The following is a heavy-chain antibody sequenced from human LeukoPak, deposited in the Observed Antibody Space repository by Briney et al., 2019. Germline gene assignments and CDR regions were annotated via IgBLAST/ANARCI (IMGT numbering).Heavy chain of an antibody. Sequence: GGSLRLSCAASGFTFSSYWMSWVRQVPGKGLEWVANIKQDGSEKYYVDSVKGRFTISRDNAKNSLYLQMNSLRAEDTAVYYCAREGTETTTWILLAFDIWGQGTMVTVSS. D-gene: IGHD5-18*01. V-gene: IGHV3-7*01. CDR3: AREGTETTTWILLAFDI. J-gene: IGHJ3*02. CDR1: GFTFSSYW. CDR2: IKQDGSEK.